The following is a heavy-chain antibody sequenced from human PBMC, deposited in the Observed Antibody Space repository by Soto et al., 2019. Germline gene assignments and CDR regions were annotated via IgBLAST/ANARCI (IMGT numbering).Heavy chain of an antibody. CDR2: IGTAGDT. D-gene: IGHD2-8*01. Sequence: PGGSLRLSCAASGFTFSSYDMYWVRQATGKGLEWVSAIGTAGDTYYPGSVKGRFTISRENAKNSLYLQMNSLGAGDTAVYYCARDSPNGGMDVWGQGTTVTVSS. V-gene: IGHV3-13*01. CDR1: GFTFSSYD. CDR3: ARDSPNGGMDV. J-gene: IGHJ6*02.